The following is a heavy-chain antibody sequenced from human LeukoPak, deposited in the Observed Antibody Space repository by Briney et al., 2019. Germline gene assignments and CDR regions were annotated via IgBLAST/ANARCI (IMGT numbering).Heavy chain of an antibody. V-gene: IGHV4-59*01. CDR2: IYYSGST. D-gene: IGHD3-22*01. CDR1: GGSISSYY. CDR3: ARVPPYYYDSSGCFDI. Sequence: SETLSLTCTVSGGSISSYYWSWIRQPPGKGLEWIGYIYYSGSTNYNPSLKSRVTISVDTSKNQFSLKLSSVTAADTAVYYCARVPPYYYDSSGCFDIWGQGTMVTVSS. J-gene: IGHJ3*02.